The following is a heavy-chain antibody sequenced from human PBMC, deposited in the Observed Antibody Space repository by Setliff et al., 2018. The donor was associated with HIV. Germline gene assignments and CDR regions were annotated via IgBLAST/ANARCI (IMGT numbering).Heavy chain of an antibody. CDR3: ARGGVTVAGTSYYYGMDV. Sequence: GASVKVSCKASGYKFTSYYIHWVRQAPGQGLEWMGIINPSIVSTTYAEKFQGRVTMTTDTSTSTAYMELRSLSSDDTAVYYCARGGVTVAGTSYYYGMDVWGQGTTVTVSS. J-gene: IGHJ6*02. CDR2: INPSIVST. D-gene: IGHD6-19*01. CDR1: GYKFTSYY. V-gene: IGHV1-46*01.